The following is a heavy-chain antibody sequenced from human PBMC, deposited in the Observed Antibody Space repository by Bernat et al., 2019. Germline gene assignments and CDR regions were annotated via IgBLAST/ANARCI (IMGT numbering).Heavy chain of an antibody. D-gene: IGHD3-10*01. CDR3: VKEVVRGVVIRSVDV. CDR1: GFAFSTYG. CDR2: ISYHGRKN. V-gene: IGHV3-30*18. Sequence: QVQLVESGGGVVQPGRSLRLSCAASGFAFSTYGMHWVRQGPGKGLEWVAVISYHGRKNYHADSVKGRFTISRDNSNNTLYLQMNSLRAEDTGVYYCVKEVVRGVVIRSVDVWGQGTTVTVSS. J-gene: IGHJ6*02.